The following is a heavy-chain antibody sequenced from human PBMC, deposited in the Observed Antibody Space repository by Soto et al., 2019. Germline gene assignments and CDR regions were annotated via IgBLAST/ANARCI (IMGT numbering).Heavy chain of an antibody. CDR2: IYHSGST. CDR1: SGSISRSNW. V-gene: IGHV4-4*02. D-gene: IGHD6-6*01. CDR3: ARSIAARGGIDY. Sequence: SETLSLTCAVSSGSISRSNWWSWVRQPPGKGLEWIGEIYHSGSTNYNPSLKSRVIISVDKSKNQFSLKLSSVTAADTAVYHCARSIAARGGIDYWGQGTLVTVSS. J-gene: IGHJ4*02.